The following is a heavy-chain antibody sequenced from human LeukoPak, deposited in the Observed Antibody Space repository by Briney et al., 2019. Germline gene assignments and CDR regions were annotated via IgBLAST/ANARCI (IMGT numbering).Heavy chain of an antibody. CDR1: GFIFSNNI. V-gene: IGHV3-23*01. J-gene: IGHJ4*02. Sequence: PGGSLRLSCAASGFIFSNNIMNWVRQAPGKGLEWVSVISADGGDIYYADSVNGRFTISRDNSKNTLHLQMDSLRAEDTAVYYCAKDPPYSDRSIYSDNSWGQGTLVTVSS. D-gene: IGHD3-22*01. CDR2: ISADGGDI. CDR3: AKDPPYSDRSIYSDNS.